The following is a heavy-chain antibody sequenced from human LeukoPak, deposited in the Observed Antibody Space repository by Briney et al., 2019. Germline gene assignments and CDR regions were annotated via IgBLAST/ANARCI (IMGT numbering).Heavy chain of an antibody. CDR1: GFTFSSYG. CDR2: ISYDGSNK. CDR3: AREDIVVVPAAMGYYYYYGMDV. J-gene: IGHJ6*02. D-gene: IGHD2-2*01. Sequence: GGSLRLSCAASGFTFSSYGMHWVRQAPGKGLEWVAVISYDGSNKYYADSVKGRFTISRDNSKNTLYLQMNSLRADDTAVYYCAREDIVVVPAAMGYYYYYGMDVWGQGTTVTVSS. V-gene: IGHV3-30*03.